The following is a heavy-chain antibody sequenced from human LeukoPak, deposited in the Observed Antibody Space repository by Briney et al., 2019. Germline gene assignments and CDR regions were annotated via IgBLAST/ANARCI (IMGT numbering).Heavy chain of an antibody. D-gene: IGHD6-13*01. V-gene: IGHV1-8*03. Sequence: GASVKVSCKASGYTFTTYEIHWVRQATGQGLEWMGWMNPNSGNTGYVQNFQGRVAITRTTSINTAYMELSSLRSEDTAVYYCARHRPGYSSSWYGVRDKYYFDYWGQGTLVTVSS. CDR2: MNPNSGNT. CDR1: GYTFTTYE. J-gene: IGHJ4*02. CDR3: ARHRPGYSSSWYGVRDKYYFDY.